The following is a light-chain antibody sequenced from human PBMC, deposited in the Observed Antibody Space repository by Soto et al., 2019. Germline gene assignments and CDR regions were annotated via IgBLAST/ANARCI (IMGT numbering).Light chain of an antibody. V-gene: IGLV1-47*01. CDR3: GAWDDSLSGPVV. J-gene: IGLJ2*01. CDR2: RNN. CDR1: SSNIGSNY. Sequence: QSVLTQPPSASGTPGQRVTISCSGSSSNIGSNYVYWYQQLPGTAPKLLIYRNNQRPSGVPDRFSGSKSGTSASLAISGLRSEDEADYYCGAWDDSLSGPVVFGGGTKVTVL.